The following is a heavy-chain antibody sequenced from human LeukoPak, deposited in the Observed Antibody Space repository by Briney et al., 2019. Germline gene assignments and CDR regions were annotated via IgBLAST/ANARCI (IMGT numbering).Heavy chain of an antibody. V-gene: IGHV1-69*13. CDR2: IIPNFGTT. D-gene: IGHD2-21*01. J-gene: IGHJ6*03. CDR3: ARVYCGGDCYNYYYYYMDV. CDR1: GGTFSSNA. Sequence: SVKVSCKASGGTFSSNAISWVRQAPGQGLEWMGGIIPNFGTTNNAQKLQDRVTITADESTSTAYMELSSLRSEDTAVYYCARVYCGGDCYNYYYYYMDVWGKGTTVTVSS.